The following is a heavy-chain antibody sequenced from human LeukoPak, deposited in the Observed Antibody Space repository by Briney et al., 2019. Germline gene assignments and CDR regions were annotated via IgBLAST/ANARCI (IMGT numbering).Heavy chain of an antibody. D-gene: IGHD6-13*01. Sequence: GGSLRLSCAASGFTLSKFGLHWVRQAPGKGLEWLAAISYDGSDKYYADSVKGRFTISRDNSKNTLYLQMNSLRAEDTAVYYCARDAVYSSSWQYYWGQGTLVTVSS. V-gene: IGHV3-30*03. J-gene: IGHJ4*02. CDR2: ISYDGSDK. CDR1: GFTLSKFG. CDR3: ARDAVYSSSWQYY.